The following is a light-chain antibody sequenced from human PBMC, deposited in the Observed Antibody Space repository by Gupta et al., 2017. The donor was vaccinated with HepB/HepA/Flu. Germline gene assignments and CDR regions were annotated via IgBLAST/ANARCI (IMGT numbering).Light chain of an antibody. Sequence: DIHMTQSPSSLSASVGDRVTITCRASQSIRNYLNWYQQKPGKAPKLLIYTASSLQSGVPTRFSGSGSGTDFTLTISSLQPEDFASYFCQQSYSYPFTFAQGTKLEIK. J-gene: IGKJ2*01. CDR3: QQSYSYPFT. V-gene: IGKV1-39*01. CDR1: QSIRNY. CDR2: TAS.